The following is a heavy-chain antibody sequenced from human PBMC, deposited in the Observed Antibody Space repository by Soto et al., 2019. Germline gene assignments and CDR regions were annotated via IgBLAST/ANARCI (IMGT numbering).Heavy chain of an antibody. CDR2: IYQSGKT. J-gene: IGHJ5*02. Sequence: QVWLQESGPGLVRPWGTLSLTCSVSGGSVSTSDWWAWVRQPPGKGLQWLGEIYQSGKTNYNPALWSRVTMSVDRSENEFSLKLTSLTAAETAMYYCARLTPQGPRFDPWGQGRLVVVSS. V-gene: IGHV4-4*02. D-gene: IGHD3-3*01. CDR3: ARLTPQGPRFDP. CDR1: GGSVSTSDW.